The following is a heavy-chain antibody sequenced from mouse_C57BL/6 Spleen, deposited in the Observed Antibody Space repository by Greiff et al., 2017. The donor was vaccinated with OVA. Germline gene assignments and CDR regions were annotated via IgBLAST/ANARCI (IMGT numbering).Heavy chain of an antibody. V-gene: IGHV14-1*01. CDR2: IDPEDGDT. J-gene: IGHJ2*01. CDR1: GFNIKDYY. CDR3: TSLSYGSSPEDY. Sequence: EVKLMESGAELVRPGASVKLSCTASGFNIKDYYMHWVKQRPEQGLEWIGRIDPEDGDTEYAPKFQGKATMTADTSSNTAYLQLSSLTSEDTAVYYCTSLSYGSSPEDYWGQGTTLTVSS. D-gene: IGHD1-1*01.